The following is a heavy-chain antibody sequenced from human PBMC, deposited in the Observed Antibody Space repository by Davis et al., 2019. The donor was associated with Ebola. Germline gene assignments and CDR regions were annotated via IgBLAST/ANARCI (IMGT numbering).Heavy chain of an antibody. Sequence: SETLSLTCTVSGDSISDYYLSWIRQTPGKGLEWIGYIYHSGIIKYNPSLQSRVTISLDTSKNQFFLKLNYMTVADTAVYYCARVGAATGGELDYGGQGSRVTVSS. V-gene: IGHV4-59*01. CDR1: GDSISDYY. D-gene: IGHD3-16*01. CDR3: ARVGAATGGELDY. CDR2: IYHSGII. J-gene: IGHJ4*02.